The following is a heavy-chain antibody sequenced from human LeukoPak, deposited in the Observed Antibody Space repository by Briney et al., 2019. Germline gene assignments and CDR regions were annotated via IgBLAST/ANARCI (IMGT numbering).Heavy chain of an antibody. Sequence: PGGSLRLSCAASGFTLNGYGMSWVRQAPGKGLDWVSGISGSDGSTYYADFAKGRFTISRDNSKNTLYLQMNSLRVEDTAVYYCRSEFLRDGMDVWGQGTTVTVFS. D-gene: IGHD3-10*01. V-gene: IGHV3-23*01. J-gene: IGHJ6*02. CDR2: ISGSDGST. CDR1: GFTLNGYG. CDR3: RSEFLRDGMDV.